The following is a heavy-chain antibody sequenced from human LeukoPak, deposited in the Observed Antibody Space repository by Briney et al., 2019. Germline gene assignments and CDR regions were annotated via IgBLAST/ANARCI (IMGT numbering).Heavy chain of an antibody. CDR1: GGTFINYA. CDR3: ARDSWSGYDFDY. D-gene: IGHD5-12*01. V-gene: IGHV1-69*13. CDR2: IIPIFGTA. Sequence: SVKVSCKASGGTFINYAISWVRQAPGQGLEWMGGIIPIFGTANYAQKFQGRVTITADESTSTGYMELSSLRSEDTAVYYCARDSWSGYDFDYWGQGTLVTVSS. J-gene: IGHJ4*02.